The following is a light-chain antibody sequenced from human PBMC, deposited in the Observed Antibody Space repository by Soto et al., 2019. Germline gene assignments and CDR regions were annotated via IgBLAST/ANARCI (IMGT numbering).Light chain of an antibody. CDR2: AAS. J-gene: IGKJ2*02. CDR1: QSISTY. Sequence: DIQMTQSPSSLSASVGDRVTITCRASQSISTYLNWYQQKVGKAPKLLIYAASSLQRGVPSRFSGSGSGTDFTPTISSLQPEDFATYYCQPSYSTPRTFGQGTKLEIK. V-gene: IGKV1-39*01. CDR3: QPSYSTPRT.